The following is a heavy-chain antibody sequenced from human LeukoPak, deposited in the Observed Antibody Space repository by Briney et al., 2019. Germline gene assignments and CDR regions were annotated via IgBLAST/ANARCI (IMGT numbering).Heavy chain of an antibody. CDR2: ISPGDSDA. V-gene: IGHV5-51*01. J-gene: IGHJ4*02. CDR3: ARQGSSGYHGVFYCDD. Sequence: GESLKISCQGSGYTSTTYWIGWVRQMPGKGLEWMGIISPGDSDATYSPSFQGQVTISADKSVSTAYLQWSSLKASDTAMYYCARQGSSGYHGVFYCDDWGQGCLVCVSS. CDR1: GYTSTTYW. D-gene: IGHD3-22*01.